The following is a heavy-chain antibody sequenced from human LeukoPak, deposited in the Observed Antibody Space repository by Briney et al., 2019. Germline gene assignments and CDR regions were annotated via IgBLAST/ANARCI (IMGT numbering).Heavy chain of an antibody. CDR3: ATGGRRWFDP. CDR1: CGSINNYY. Sequence: PSETLSLTCTVCCGSINNYYWSWIRQPPGKGLEWIAYIYYSGSTSYNPSLKSRVTISVDTSKNKLYLNLSSVTPADTAVYYCATGGRRWFDPWGQGTLVTVSS. D-gene: IGHD3-16*01. J-gene: IGHJ5*02. CDR2: IYYSGST. V-gene: IGHV4-59*01.